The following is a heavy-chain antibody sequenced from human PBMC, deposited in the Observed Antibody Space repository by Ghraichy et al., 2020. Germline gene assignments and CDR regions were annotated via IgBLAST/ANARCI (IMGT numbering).Heavy chain of an antibody. J-gene: IGHJ4*01. V-gene: IGHV5-51*01. CDR3: ARRTGGCTNFDY. CDR2: IYPSDSDT. CDR1: GYRFTTYW. D-gene: IGHD2-8*02. Sequence: GESLNISCKVSGYRFTTYWIAWVRQMHGKGMEWMGIIYPSDSDTRYRTSFQGRVTISADKSTGSVSILWSSLQASDNAMYYCARRTGGCTNFDYWGHGTLVTVS.